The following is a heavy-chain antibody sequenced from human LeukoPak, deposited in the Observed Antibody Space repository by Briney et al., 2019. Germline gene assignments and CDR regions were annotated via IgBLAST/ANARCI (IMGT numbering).Heavy chain of an antibody. CDR2: IYHSGST. Sequence: SETLSLTCTVSGYSISSGYYWGWIRQPPGKGLEWIGSIYHSGSTYYNPSLKSRVTISVDTSKNQFSLKLSSVTAADTAVYYCARDLRYYYDSSGYYAWGQGTLVTASS. V-gene: IGHV4-38-2*02. CDR3: ARDLRYYYDSSGYYA. CDR1: GYSISSGYY. D-gene: IGHD3-22*01. J-gene: IGHJ4*02.